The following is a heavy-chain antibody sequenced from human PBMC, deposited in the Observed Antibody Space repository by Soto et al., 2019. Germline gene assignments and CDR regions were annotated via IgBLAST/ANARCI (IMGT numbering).Heavy chain of an antibody. Sequence: GGSLRLSCAASGFAFRSYWMSWVRQAPGKGLEWVANIKQDGSEEYYVDSVKGRFTISRENAKNSLCLQMNSLRAEDTAVYYCARVGSSSGGYGLWGQGTLVTVSS. CDR1: GFAFRSYW. D-gene: IGHD6-19*01. V-gene: IGHV3-7*01. CDR2: IKQDGSEE. J-gene: IGHJ4*02. CDR3: ARVGSSSGGYGL.